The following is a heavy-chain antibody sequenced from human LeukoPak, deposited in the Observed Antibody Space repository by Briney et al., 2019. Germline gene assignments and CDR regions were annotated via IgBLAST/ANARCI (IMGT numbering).Heavy chain of an antibody. CDR1: EFNFRNHW. Sequence: PGGSLRLSCVVSEFNFRNHWMSWVRQAPGKGLEWVANIKTDGSEKYYVDSVKGRFTISRDNAKNSLFLDMNSLRAEDTAFYYCAVLRGYDFPYTYGGFDFWGQGSLVTVSS. D-gene: IGHD5-12*01. J-gene: IGHJ4*02. V-gene: IGHV3-7*01. CDR3: AVLRGYDFPYTYGGFDF. CDR2: IKTDGSEK.